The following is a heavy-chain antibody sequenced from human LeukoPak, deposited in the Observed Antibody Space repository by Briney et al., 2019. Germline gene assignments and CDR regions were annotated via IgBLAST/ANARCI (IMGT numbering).Heavy chain of an antibody. CDR3: ARGVGTGRYFNFYYYYYMDV. CDR2: IYYSGST. V-gene: IGHV4-39*07. CDR1: GGSISSSSYY. Sequence: PSETLSLTCTVSGGSISSSSYYWGWIRQPPGKGLEWIGSIYYSGSTYYNPSLKSRVTISVDTSKNQFSLKLSSVTAADTAVYYCARGVGTGRYFNFYYYYYMDVWGKGTTVTISS. D-gene: IGHD3-10*01. J-gene: IGHJ6*03.